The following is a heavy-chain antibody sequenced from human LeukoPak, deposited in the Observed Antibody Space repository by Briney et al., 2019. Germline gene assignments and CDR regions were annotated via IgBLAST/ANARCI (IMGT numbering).Heavy chain of an antibody. V-gene: IGHV4-59*01. CDR1: GGSISNYY. Sequence: SETLSLTCSVSGGSISNYYWSWIRQPPGKGLEWIGYIYYSWSTNYNPSLKSRVTISVDTSKNQFSLKLSSVTAADTAVYYCVRAKISAAGVWLFDPWGQGTLITVPS. D-gene: IGHD6-13*01. CDR3: VRAKISAAGVWLFDP. J-gene: IGHJ5*02. CDR2: IYYSWST.